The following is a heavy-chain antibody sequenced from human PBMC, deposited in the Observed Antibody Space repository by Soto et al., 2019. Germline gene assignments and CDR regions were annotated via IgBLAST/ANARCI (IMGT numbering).Heavy chain of an antibody. CDR3: ARGWGNKIGYYFDY. D-gene: IGHD3-16*01. CDR2: IYYSGST. V-gene: IGHV4-39*01. Sequence: QLQLQESGPGLVKPSETLSLTCTVSGGSISSSSYYWGWIRQPPGKGLEWIGSIYYSGSTYYNPSLKSRVTISVDTSKNQFSLKLSSVTAADTAVYYCARGWGNKIGYYFDYWGQVTLVTVSS. CDR1: GGSISSSSYY. J-gene: IGHJ4*02.